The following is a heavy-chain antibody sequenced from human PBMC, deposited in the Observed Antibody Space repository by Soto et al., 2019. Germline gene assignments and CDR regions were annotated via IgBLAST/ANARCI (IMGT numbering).Heavy chain of an antibody. CDR3: ARGTGVVPPDYYYYGMDV. D-gene: IGHD3-3*01. Sequence: SVKVSCKASGGTFSSYAISWVRQAPGQGLEWMGGIIPIFGTANYAQKFQGRVTITADKSTSTAYMELSSLRSEDTAVYYCARGTGVVPPDYYYYGMDVWGQGTTVTVSS. CDR2: IIPIFGTA. CDR1: GGTFSSYA. J-gene: IGHJ6*02. V-gene: IGHV1-69*06.